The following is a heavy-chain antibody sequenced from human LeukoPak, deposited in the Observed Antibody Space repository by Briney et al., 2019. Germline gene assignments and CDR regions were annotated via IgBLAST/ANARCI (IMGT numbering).Heavy chain of an antibody. Sequence: GGSLRLSCAASGFTFSSYAMSWVRQAPGKGLEWVSYISSSGSTIYYADSVKGRFTISRDNAKNSLYLQMNSLRAEDTAVYYCARVFGEWERTWVAFDIWGQGTMVTVSS. V-gene: IGHV3-48*04. CDR2: ISSSGSTI. D-gene: IGHD1-26*01. CDR1: GFTFSSYA. J-gene: IGHJ3*02. CDR3: ARVFGEWERTWVAFDI.